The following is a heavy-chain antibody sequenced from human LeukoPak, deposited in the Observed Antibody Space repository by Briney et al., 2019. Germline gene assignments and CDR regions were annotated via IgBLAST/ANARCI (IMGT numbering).Heavy chain of an antibody. D-gene: IGHD3-9*01. CDR2: IIPILGIA. Sequence: GASVKVSCKASGGTFSSYAISWVRQAPGQGLEWMGRIIPILGIANYAQKFQGRVTMTEDTSTDTAYMELSSLRSEDTAVYYCATNILTGYYTPDYFDYWGQGTLVTVSS. J-gene: IGHJ4*02. CDR1: GGTFSSYA. CDR3: ATNILTGYYTPDYFDY. V-gene: IGHV1-69*04.